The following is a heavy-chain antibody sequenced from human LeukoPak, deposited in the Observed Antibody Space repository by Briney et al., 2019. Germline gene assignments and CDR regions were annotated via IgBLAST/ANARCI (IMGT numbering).Heavy chain of an antibody. J-gene: IGHJ4*02. V-gene: IGHV3-66*02. CDR1: GFTVSSSY. Sequence: GGSLRLSCAASGFTVSSSYMNWVRQAPGKGLEWVSVIYSGGNTYYADSVKGRFTISRDNSKYTLYLQMNSLRAEDTAVYYCARDIYNRRYFDYWGQGTLVTVSS. CDR3: ARDIYNRRYFDY. D-gene: IGHD5-24*01. CDR2: IYSGGNT.